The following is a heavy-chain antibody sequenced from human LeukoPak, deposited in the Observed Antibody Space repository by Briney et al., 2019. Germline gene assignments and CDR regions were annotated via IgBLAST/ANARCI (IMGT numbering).Heavy chain of an antibody. Sequence: GASVKVSCKASGHTFTNYGMSWVRQAPGQGLEWMGWISTYNGNTNYAEKVQGRVTMTTDTSTSTAYMELRSLRSDDTAVYYCSREPLQLEHLYYFDYWGQGTLVTVSS. J-gene: IGHJ4*02. D-gene: IGHD1-1*01. V-gene: IGHV1-18*04. CDR3: SREPLQLEHLYYFDY. CDR1: GHTFTNYG. CDR2: ISTYNGNT.